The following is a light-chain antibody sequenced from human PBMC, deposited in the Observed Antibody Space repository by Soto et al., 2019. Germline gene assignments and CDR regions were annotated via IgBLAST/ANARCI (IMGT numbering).Light chain of an antibody. CDR3: KSYAGSNTYV. Sequence: KNDIGVYYLASWYQHHPGKAPRLIIYLVIQLPSGVPDRFSGSKSGNTASLTVSGLQAADEADYFCKSYAGSNTYVFGSGTKVT. J-gene: IGLJ1*01. CDR1: KNDIGVYYL. V-gene: IGLV2-8*01. CDR2: LVI.